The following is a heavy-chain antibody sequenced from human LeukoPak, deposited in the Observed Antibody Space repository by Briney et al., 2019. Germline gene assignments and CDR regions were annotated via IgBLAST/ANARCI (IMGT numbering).Heavy chain of an antibody. D-gene: IGHD7-27*01. CDR3: ARDPNWGSGRAFDI. J-gene: IGHJ3*02. CDR1: GGTFSSYA. CDR2: IIPIFGTA. Sequence: SVKVSCKASGGTFSSYAISWVRQAPGQGLEWMGGIIPIFGTANYAQKFQGRVTITADESTSTAYMELRSLRSEDTAVYYCARDPNWGSGRAFDIWGQGTMVTVSS. V-gene: IGHV1-69*01.